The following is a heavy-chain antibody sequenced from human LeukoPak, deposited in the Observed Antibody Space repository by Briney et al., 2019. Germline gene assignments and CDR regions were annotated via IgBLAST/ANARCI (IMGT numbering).Heavy chain of an antibody. D-gene: IGHD1-14*01. CDR1: GGFISGYY. J-gene: IGHJ6*02. CDR3: ARLNHYYYGMDV. Sequence: SETLSLTCAVYGGFISGYYWTWIRQPPGKGLEWIGEINHSGSTNYNPPLKSRVTISVDTSKNQFSLKVSSVTAADTAVYYCARLNHYYYGMDVWGQGTTVSVSS. V-gene: IGHV4-34*01. CDR2: INHSGST.